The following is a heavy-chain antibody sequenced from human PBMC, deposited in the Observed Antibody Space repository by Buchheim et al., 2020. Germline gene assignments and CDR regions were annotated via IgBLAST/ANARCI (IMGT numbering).Heavy chain of an antibody. J-gene: IGHJ4*02. Sequence: QVQLQQWGAGLLKPSETLSLTCAVYGGSFSGSYWSWIRQPPGKGLEWIGEINHSGSTNYNPSLKSRVTISVDTSKNQFFLQLSSVTAADTAVYYCARSDYYDSSGYYDYFDYWGQGTL. V-gene: IGHV4-34*01. D-gene: IGHD3-22*01. CDR1: GGSFSGSY. CDR2: INHSGST. CDR3: ARSDYYDSSGYYDYFDY.